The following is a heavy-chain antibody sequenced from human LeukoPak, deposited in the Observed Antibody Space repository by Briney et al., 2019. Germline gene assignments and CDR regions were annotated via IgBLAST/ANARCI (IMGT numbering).Heavy chain of an antibody. V-gene: IGHV4-34*01. CDR2: INHSGST. CDR1: GGSFSDYY. CDR3: ARSDGYGLVGI. J-gene: IGHJ3*02. D-gene: IGHD3-10*01. Sequence: SETLSLTCAVYGGSFSDYYWRWISQPPGKGLEWIGEINHSGSTNYNPSLKSRVSISVDTSKNQFSLKLSSVTAADTAVYYCARSDGYGLVGIWGQGTMVTVSS.